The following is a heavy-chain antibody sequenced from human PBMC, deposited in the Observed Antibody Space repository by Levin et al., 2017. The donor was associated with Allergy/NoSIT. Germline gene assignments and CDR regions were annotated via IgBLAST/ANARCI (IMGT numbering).Heavy chain of an antibody. CDR3: ARDPQSGRFRVFDY. J-gene: IGHJ4*02. CDR2: ISRSGSTK. D-gene: IGHD1-26*01. V-gene: IGHV3-48*03. Sequence: AGGSLRLSCVVSGFTFSGYQMNWVRQAPGKGLEWVSYISRSGSTKYYADSVKGRFAISRDNAKKSLYLQMHSLRAEDTAVYFCARDPQSGRFRVFDYWGQGTRVTVS. CDR1: GFTFSGYQ.